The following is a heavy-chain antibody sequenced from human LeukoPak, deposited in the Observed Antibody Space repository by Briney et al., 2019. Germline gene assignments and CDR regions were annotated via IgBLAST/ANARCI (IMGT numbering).Heavy chain of an antibody. CDR3: AREGRYCSSTSCYWSFDY. Sequence: GGSLRLSCAASGFTFSRYEMNWVRQAPGKGLEWVSYISSSGSTIYYADSVKGRFTISRDNAKNSLYLQMNSLRAEDTAVYYCAREGRYCSSTSCYWSFDYWGQGTLVTVSS. V-gene: IGHV3-48*03. CDR1: GFTFSRYE. CDR2: ISSSGSTI. D-gene: IGHD2-2*01. J-gene: IGHJ4*02.